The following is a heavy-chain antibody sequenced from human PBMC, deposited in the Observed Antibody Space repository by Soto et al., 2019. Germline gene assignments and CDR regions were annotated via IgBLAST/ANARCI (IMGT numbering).Heavy chain of an antibody. J-gene: IGHJ4*02. V-gene: IGHV4-59*12. CDR2: IYYSGST. CDR1: GGSISSYY. D-gene: IGHD1-1*01. CDR3: VRELDGYGRFDY. Sequence: ASETLSLTCTVSGGSISSYYWSWIRQPPGKGLEWIGYIYYSGSTNYNPSLKSRVTISRDDAENLMSLQMSSLRGEDTAVYFCVRELDGYGRFDYWGLGTPVTVSS.